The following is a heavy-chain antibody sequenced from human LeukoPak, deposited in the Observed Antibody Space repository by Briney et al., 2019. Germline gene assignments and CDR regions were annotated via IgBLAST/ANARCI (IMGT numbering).Heavy chain of an antibody. CDR1: GYTFTGYY. CDR3: AIVSSGELAHPFDY. D-gene: IGHD1-26*01. Sequence: GASVKVSCKASGYTFTGYYMHWVRQAPGQGLEWMGWINPNSGGTNYAQKFQGRVTMTRDTSISTAYMELSRLRSDDTAVYYCAIVSSGELAHPFDYWGQGTLVTVSS. CDR2: INPNSGGT. J-gene: IGHJ4*02. V-gene: IGHV1-2*02.